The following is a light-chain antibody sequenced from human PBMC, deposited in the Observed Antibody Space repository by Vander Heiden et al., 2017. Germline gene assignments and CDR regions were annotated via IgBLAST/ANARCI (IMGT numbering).Light chain of an antibody. V-gene: IGLV2-8*01. CDR1: SSDVGDFNY. CDR3: SSYAGSRYFGVL. CDR2: QVN. Sequence: QSPLTQPPPASGSPGQSVTISCTGTSSDVGDFNYFSWCQPHPGKVPTLLIFQVNKRPPGVPDRVSGSKSGNTASLTVSGLQAEDEADYYCSSYAGSRYFGVLFGGGTKLTVL. J-gene: IGLJ2*01.